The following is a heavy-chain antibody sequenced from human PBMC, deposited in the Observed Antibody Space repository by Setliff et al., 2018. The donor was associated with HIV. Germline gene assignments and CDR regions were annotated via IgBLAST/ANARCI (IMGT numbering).Heavy chain of an antibody. CDR1: GFTFNTYA. J-gene: IGHJ4*01. Sequence: GGSLRLSCAASGFTFNTYAMSWVRQAPGKGLEWVSVISGSGDRTFYADSVKGRFTISRDNSKNTLYLQINGLRVEDTAIYYCAKDGISGGAYPPYYLDYWGHGTLVTVSS. CDR3: AKDGISGGAYPPYYLDY. V-gene: IGHV3-23*01. CDR2: ISGSGDRT. D-gene: IGHD2-15*01.